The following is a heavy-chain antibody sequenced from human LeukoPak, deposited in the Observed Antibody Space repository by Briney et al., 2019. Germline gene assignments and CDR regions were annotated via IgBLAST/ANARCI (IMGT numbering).Heavy chain of an antibody. CDR2: ISTSSSYI. Sequence: GGSLRLSCAASGFTFNTYSMNWVRQAPGKGLEWVSSISTSSSYIYYADSVKGRFTISRDNAKNSLYLQMNSLRAEDTAVYYCARVTFKVAGTLDYWGQGTLVTVSS. CDR1: GFTFNTYS. D-gene: IGHD6-19*01. V-gene: IGHV3-21*01. J-gene: IGHJ4*02. CDR3: ARVTFKVAGTLDY.